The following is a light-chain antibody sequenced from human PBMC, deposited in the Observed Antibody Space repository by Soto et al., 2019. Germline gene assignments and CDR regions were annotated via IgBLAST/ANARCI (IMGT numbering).Light chain of an antibody. CDR1: QNILYSANNKNY. Sequence: DIVMTQSPDSLAVSLGERATINCESSQNILYSANNKNYLAWYQHKPGQPPKLLIYWASTRDSGVPDRFSGSGSGTDFTLTISSLQAEDVAVYYCQQYYRSPRTFGQGTKVEIK. V-gene: IGKV4-1*01. J-gene: IGKJ1*01. CDR2: WAS. CDR3: QQYYRSPRT.